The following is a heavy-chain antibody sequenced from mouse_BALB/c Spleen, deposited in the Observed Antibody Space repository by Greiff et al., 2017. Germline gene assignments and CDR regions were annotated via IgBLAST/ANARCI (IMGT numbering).Heavy chain of an antibody. CDR1: GFSLTSYG. J-gene: IGHJ4*01. CDR3: ARASPYAMDY. CDR2: IWAGGST. Sequence: VQVVESGPGLVAPSQSLSITCTVSGFSLTSYGVHWVRQPPGKGLEWLGVIWAGGSTNYNSALMSRLSISKDNSKSQVFLKMNSLQTDDTAMYYCARASPYAMDYWGQGTSVTVSS. V-gene: IGHV2-9*02.